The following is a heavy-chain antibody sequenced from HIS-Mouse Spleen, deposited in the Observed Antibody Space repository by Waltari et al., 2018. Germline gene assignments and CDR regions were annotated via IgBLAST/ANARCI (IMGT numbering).Heavy chain of an antibody. D-gene: IGHD1-20*01. V-gene: IGHV3-30-3*01. J-gene: IGHJ4*02. CDR3: ARDHRNNWAIRD. CDR1: GFTFSSYA. Sequence: CPASGFTFSSYAMHWVRQAPGKGLEWVAVISYDGSNKYYADSVKGRFTISRDNSKNALYLQMNSLSAEDTAVYYCARDHRNNWAIRDWGQGTLVTVSS. CDR2: ISYDGSNK.